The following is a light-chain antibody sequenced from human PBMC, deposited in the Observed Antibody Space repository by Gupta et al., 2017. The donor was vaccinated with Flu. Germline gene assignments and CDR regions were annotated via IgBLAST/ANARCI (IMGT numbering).Light chain of an antibody. Sequence: ETASIEGKSSQTVLSSSNNKNYLAWYQQKPGKPPKLLIYGASNLECGVPERFSGSGSGTDFTLTISSLQAEDVAVYYCQQYYSTPRTFGQGTKVEIK. J-gene: IGKJ1*01. V-gene: IGKV4-1*01. CDR1: QTVLSSSNNKNY. CDR3: QQYYSTPRT. CDR2: GAS.